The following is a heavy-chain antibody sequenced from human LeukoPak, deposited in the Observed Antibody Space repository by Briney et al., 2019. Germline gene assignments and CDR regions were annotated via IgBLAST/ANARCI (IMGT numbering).Heavy chain of an antibody. Sequence: GGSLRLSSAVSGITLSNYGMSWVRQAPGKGLEWVSGISGSGGNTYCADSVKGRFTISRDNSKNTLYLQMNSLRAEDTAVYFCAKRGVVIRVILVGFHKEAYYFDSWGQGALVTVSS. CDR1: GITLSNYG. CDR3: AKRGVVIRVILVGFHKEAYYFDS. V-gene: IGHV3-23*01. D-gene: IGHD3-22*01. J-gene: IGHJ4*02. CDR2: ISGSGGNT.